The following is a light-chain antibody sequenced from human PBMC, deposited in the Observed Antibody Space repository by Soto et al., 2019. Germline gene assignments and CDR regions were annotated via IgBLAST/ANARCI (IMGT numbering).Light chain of an antibody. Sequence: EIVLTQSPGTLSLXXGERATXSCRASQSVSSSYLAWYQQKPGQAPRLLIYGASSRATGIPDRFSGSGSGTDFTLTISRLEPEDFAVYYCQQYGSSPQTFGQGTKV. CDR2: GAS. CDR1: QSVSSSY. J-gene: IGKJ1*01. CDR3: QQYGSSPQT. V-gene: IGKV3-20*01.